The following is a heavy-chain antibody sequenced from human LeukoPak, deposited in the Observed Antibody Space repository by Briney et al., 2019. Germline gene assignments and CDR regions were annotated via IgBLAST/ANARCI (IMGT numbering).Heavy chain of an antibody. V-gene: IGHV3-23*01. CDR1: GFTFSSYA. D-gene: IGHD2-2*01. CDR3: AKDHGYCSSISCYLSNWFDP. CDR2: ISGSGGST. J-gene: IGHJ5*02. Sequence: QPGGSLRLSCAASGFTFSSYAMSWVRQAPGKGLEWVSAISGSGGSTYYADSVKGRFTISRDNSKNTLYLQMNSLRAEDTAVYYCAKDHGYCSSISCYLSNWFDPWGQGTLVTVSS.